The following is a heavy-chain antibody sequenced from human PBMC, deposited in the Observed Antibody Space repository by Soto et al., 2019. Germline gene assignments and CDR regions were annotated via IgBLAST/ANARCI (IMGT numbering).Heavy chain of an antibody. CDR1: GFSLSSSGVG. D-gene: IGHD3-16*01. V-gene: IGHV2-5*02. Sequence: QITLRESGPTLVKPTETLTLTCTFSGFSLSSSGVGVGWIRQPPGGALEWLALIYWDDDERYNPSLKNRLTITKDTSKNQVVLRMTNVDPVDTGTYYCAHHSLAWFEPWGQGTLVTVSS. CDR3: AHHSLAWFEP. J-gene: IGHJ5*02. CDR2: IYWDDDE.